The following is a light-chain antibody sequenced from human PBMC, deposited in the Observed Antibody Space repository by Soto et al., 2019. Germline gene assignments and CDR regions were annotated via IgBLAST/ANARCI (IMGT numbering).Light chain of an antibody. CDR1: QDIKNY. CDR3: QQVNNYPYT. Sequence: DIQLTQSPSFLSASVGDRVIITCRASQDIKNYLTWYQQRPGKAPKLLIYAASTLQSGVPSRFSGSGSGTEFPLTISSLEREDFATYYCQQVNNYPYTFGQGTRLDIK. V-gene: IGKV1-9*01. CDR2: AAS. J-gene: IGKJ5*01.